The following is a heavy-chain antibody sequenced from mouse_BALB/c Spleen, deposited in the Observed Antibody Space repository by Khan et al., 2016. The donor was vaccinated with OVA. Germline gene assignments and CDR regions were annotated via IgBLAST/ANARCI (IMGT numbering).Heavy chain of an antibody. CDR1: GDSITSGF. CDR3: ARSYDSWAMDY. D-gene: IGHD2-12*01. V-gene: IGHV3-8*02. J-gene: IGHJ4*01. CDR2: ITYSGNI. Sequence: EVELVESGPSLVKPSQTLSLSCSVTGDSITSGFWNWIRKFPGNKFEYLGYITYSGNIYYNPSLKSRISITRDTSKSQYYLQLNSVTTEDTAKYYCARSYDSWAMDYWGQGNSVTVAS.